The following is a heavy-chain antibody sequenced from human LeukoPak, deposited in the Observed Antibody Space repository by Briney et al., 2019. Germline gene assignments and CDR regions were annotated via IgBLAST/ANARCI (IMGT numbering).Heavy chain of an antibody. V-gene: IGHV3-30*14. D-gene: IGHD1-26*01. CDR2: ISYDGSNK. Sequence: GGSLRLSCAASGFTFSNYAMHWVRQAPGKGLEWVAVISYDGSNKYYADSVKGRFTISRDNSKNTLYLQMNSLRGEDTAVYYCARGGSYLSAFDIWGQGTMVTVSS. CDR1: GFTFSNYA. CDR3: ARGGSYLSAFDI. J-gene: IGHJ3*02.